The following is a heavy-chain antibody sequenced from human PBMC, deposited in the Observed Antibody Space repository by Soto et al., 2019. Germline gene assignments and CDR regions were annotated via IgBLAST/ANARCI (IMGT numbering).Heavy chain of an antibody. CDR3: ARGSWDDVSGHYYMDV. D-gene: IGHD5-12*01. CDR2: TYYKSKWFN. J-gene: IGHJ6*03. V-gene: IGHV6-1*01. Sequence: SQTLSLTCAISGDSVSSNSAGWNWVRQTPSRDLKWLGRTYYKSKWFNNYAVSVKSRITINPDTSQNQFSLHLDSVTPEDTAVYFCARGSWDDVSGHYYMDVWGKGTTVTVSS. CDR1: GDSVSSNSAG.